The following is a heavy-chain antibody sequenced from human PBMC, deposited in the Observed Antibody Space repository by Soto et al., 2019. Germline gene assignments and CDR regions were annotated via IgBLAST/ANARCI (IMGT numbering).Heavy chain of an antibody. Sequence: LRLSCVVSGFSLSRAWMDWVRQVPGKGLVWVSRINKDATTTYADSVKGRFTISRDTAKNTLYLQMNSLRAEDTALYYCAREDFWSFAWGQGTLVTVSS. CDR3: AREDFWSFA. CDR2: INKDATT. V-gene: IGHV3-74*01. J-gene: IGHJ5*02. CDR1: GFSLSRAW. D-gene: IGHD3-3*01.